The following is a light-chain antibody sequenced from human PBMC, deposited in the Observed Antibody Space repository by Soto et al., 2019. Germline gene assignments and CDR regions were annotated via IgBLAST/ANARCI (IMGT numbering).Light chain of an antibody. CDR1: QSVSHN. Sequence: EIVMTQSPATLSVSPGEGATLSCRASQSVSHNLAWYQQKPGQAPRLLIYGASTRATGIPTRFSGSGSGTEFTLTISSLQSEDFAVYFCEQYNRWAPLYTFGQGTKLEIK. CDR2: GAS. V-gene: IGKV3-15*01. J-gene: IGKJ2*01. CDR3: EQYNRWAPLYT.